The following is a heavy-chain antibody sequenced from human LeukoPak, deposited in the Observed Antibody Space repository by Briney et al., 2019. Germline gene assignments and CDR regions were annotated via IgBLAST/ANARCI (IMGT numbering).Heavy chain of an antibody. CDR3: AKRLKRNYYYHYAMDV. V-gene: IGHV3-23*01. D-gene: IGHD3-22*01. J-gene: IGHJ6*02. CDR1: GFTFKTHA. Sequence: GGSLRLSCAASGFTFKTHAMSWVRQAPGKGLEWVSRIDDSGVIRSYADSVKGRFTISRDNSKMTLTLQMNSLRAEVTAVYYCAKRLKRNYYYHYAMDVWGQGTTVTVSS. CDR2: IDDSGVIR.